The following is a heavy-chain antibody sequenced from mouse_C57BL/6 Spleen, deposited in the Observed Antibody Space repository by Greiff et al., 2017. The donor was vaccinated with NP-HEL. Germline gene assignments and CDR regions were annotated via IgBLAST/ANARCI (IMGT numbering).Heavy chain of an antibody. CDR3: ARRGDEMDGYSPFAY. CDR1: GYTFTSYG. Sequence: QVQLQQSGAELARPGASVKLSCKASGYTFTSYGISWVKQRTGQGLEWIGEIYPRSGNTYYNEKFKGKATLTADKSSSTAYMELRRLTSEDSAVYFCARRGDEMDGYSPFAYWGQGALVTDSA. J-gene: IGHJ3*01. CDR2: IYPRSGNT. D-gene: IGHD2-3*01. V-gene: IGHV1-81*01.